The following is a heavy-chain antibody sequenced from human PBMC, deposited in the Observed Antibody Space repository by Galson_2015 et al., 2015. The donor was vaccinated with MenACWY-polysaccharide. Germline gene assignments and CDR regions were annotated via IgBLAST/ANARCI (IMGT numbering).Heavy chain of an antibody. J-gene: IGHJ6*02. D-gene: IGHD2-2*02. V-gene: IGHV3-23*01. CDR3: AKYCSSTSCYTVSGNYCGMDV. CDR2: ISGSGGST. Sequence: SLRLSCAASGFTFSSYAMSWVRQAPGKGLEWVSAISGSGGSTYYADSVKGRFTISRDNSKNTLYLQMSSLRAEDTAVYYCAKYCSSTSCYTVSGNYCGMDVWGQGTTVTVSS. CDR1: GFTFSSYA.